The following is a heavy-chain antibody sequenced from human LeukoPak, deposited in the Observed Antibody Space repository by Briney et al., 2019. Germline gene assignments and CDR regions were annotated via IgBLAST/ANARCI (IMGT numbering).Heavy chain of an antibody. J-gene: IGHJ4*02. V-gene: IGHV4-31*03. Sequence: PSETLSLTCTVSGGSISSGGYYWSWIRQHPGKGLEWIGYIYYSGSTYYNPSLKSRVTISVDTSKNQFSLKLSSVTAADTAVYYCARALPQTNAFGYGGKATLAPFAS. CDR1: GGSISSGGYY. CDR2: IYYSGST. D-gene: IGHD1-14*01. CDR3: ARALPQTNAFGY.